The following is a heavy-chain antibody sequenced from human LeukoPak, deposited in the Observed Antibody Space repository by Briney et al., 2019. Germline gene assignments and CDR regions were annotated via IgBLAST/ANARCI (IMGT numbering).Heavy chain of an antibody. Sequence: GGSLRLSCAASGFTFSSYAMSWVRQAPGKGLEWVSAISGSGGSTYYADSVKGRFTISRDNSKNTLYLQMNSLRAEDTAVYYCAKDIMITFGGVFDLDYWGQGTLVTVSS. CDR1: GFTFSSYA. CDR2: ISGSGGST. J-gene: IGHJ4*02. V-gene: IGHV3-23*01. CDR3: AKDIMITFGGVFDLDY. D-gene: IGHD3-16*02.